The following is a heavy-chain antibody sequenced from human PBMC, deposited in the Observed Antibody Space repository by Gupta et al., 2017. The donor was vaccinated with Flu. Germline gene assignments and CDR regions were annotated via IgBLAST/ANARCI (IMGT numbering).Heavy chain of an antibody. CDR2: ISGSGGST. Sequence: YAMSWVRQAPGKGLEWVSAISGSGGSTYYADSVKGRFTISRDNSKNTLYLQMNSLRAEDTAVYYCVFRNDGRAFDYWGQGTLVTVSS. J-gene: IGHJ4*02. V-gene: IGHV3-23*01. CDR3: VFRNDGRAFDY. CDR1: YA. D-gene: IGHD1-1*01.